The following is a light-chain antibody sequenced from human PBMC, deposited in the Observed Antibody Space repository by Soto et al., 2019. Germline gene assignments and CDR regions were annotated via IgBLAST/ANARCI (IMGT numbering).Light chain of an antibody. CDR2: DAA. CDR3: QQYDNWPPIT. CDR1: QSVRSN. V-gene: IGKV3-15*01. Sequence: EIVVTQYPATLSVSPGGAATLSCRASQSVRSNLAWYQQKRGQAPRLLIYDAATRATGIPARFSGSGSGTEFTLTISSLQSEDCAVYYCQQYDNWPPITFGQGTRLEIK. J-gene: IGKJ5*01.